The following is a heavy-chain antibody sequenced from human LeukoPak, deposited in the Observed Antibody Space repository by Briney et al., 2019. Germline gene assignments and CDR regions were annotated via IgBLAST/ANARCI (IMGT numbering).Heavy chain of an antibody. D-gene: IGHD4-17*01. CDR2: ISYDGSNK. CDR3: ARDGGDYADLYYFDY. Sequence: GGSLRLSCAASGFTFSSYAMHWVRQAPGKGLEWVAVISYDGSNKYYADSVKGRFTISRDNSKNTLYLQMNSLRAEDSAVYYCARDGGDYADLYYFDYWGQGTLVIVSS. CDR1: GFTFSSYA. J-gene: IGHJ4*02. V-gene: IGHV3-30-3*01.